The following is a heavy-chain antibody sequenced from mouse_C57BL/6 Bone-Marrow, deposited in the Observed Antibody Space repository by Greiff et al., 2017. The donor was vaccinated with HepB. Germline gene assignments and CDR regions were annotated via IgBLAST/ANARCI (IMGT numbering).Heavy chain of an antibody. D-gene: IGHD1-1*01. Sequence: VQLQQSGPELVKPGASVKISCKASFYSFTGYYMNWVKQSPEKSLEWIGDINPSTGGTTYNQKFKAKATLTVDKSSSTAYMQLNSLTSEDSAVYYCAYYGFDYWGQGTTLTVSS. CDR2: INPSTGGT. CDR1: FYSFTGYY. CDR3: AYYGFDY. J-gene: IGHJ2*01. V-gene: IGHV1-42*01.